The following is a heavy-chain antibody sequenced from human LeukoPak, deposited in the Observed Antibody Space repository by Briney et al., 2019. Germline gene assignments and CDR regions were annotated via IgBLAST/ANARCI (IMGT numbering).Heavy chain of an antibody. CDR1: RFTFSGSE. Sequence: GGSLRLSCSASRFTFSGSEMNWVRQAPGKGLEWISFISTSGNTIYYADSVKGRFTISRDNAKNSLFLQMNSLRVDDTAVYYCARGFYDTSPLNYCMDVWGKGTTVTVSS. CDR2: ISTSGNTI. D-gene: IGHD3-22*01. J-gene: IGHJ6*03. V-gene: IGHV3-48*03. CDR3: ARGFYDTSPLNYCMDV.